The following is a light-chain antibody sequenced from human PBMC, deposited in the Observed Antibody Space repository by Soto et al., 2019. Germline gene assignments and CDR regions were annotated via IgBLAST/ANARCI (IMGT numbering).Light chain of an antibody. Sequence: QSVLTKPPSVSGAPGQRVTFSCFGSSSNIGADYDVHWYQQLPGTAPKLLIYGNINRPSGVPDRFSGSKSGASAALAITGLQPEDEADYYCQSYDTSLGFVFGTGTKLTVL. CDR1: SSNIGADYD. V-gene: IGLV1-40*01. J-gene: IGLJ1*01. CDR2: GNI. CDR3: QSYDTSLGFV.